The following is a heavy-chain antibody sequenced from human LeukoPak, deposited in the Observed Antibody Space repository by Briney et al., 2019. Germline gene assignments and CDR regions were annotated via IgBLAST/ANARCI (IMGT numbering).Heavy chain of an antibody. CDR2: INPNSGGT. CDR1: GYTFTGYY. D-gene: IGHD3-10*01. Sequence: ASVKVSCKASGYTFTGYYMHWVRQAPGQGLEWMGWINPNSGGTNYAQKFQGRVTMTRDTSISTAYMELSRLRSDDTAVYYCARDSGDYYGSGSFMDVWGKGTTVTISS. J-gene: IGHJ6*03. CDR3: ARDSGDYYGSGSFMDV. V-gene: IGHV1-2*02.